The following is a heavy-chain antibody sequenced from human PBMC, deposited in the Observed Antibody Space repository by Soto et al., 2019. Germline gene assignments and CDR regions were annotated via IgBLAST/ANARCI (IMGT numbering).Heavy chain of an antibody. CDR2: ISYDGRNT. CDR1: RLTLSNYV. CDR3: AGGDYYYALDV. V-gene: IGHV3-30*04. J-gene: IGHJ6*02. Sequence: QVQMVESGGGVVQPGRSLRLSCAASRLTLSNYVMHWVRQAPGKGLEWVAGISYDGRNTYYADSVTGLFSIFRDNANNTLFLQMHSLRPEDTAVYYCAGGDYYYALDVWGQGTTVTV.